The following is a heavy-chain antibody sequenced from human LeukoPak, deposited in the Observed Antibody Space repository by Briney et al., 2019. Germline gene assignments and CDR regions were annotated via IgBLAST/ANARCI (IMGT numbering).Heavy chain of an antibody. V-gene: IGHV3-30*02. CDR1: GFTFSNYG. D-gene: IGHD1-26*01. CDR2: IRYDGSNK. Sequence: PGGSLRLSCAVSGFTFSNYGMHWVRQAPGKGLEWVAFIRYDGSNKFYPDSVKGRFTISRDNSKNTLYLQMNSLRAEDTAVYYCARVFYSGSYYLSFWSAFDIWGQGTMVTVSS. CDR3: ARVFYSGSYYLSFWSAFDI. J-gene: IGHJ3*02.